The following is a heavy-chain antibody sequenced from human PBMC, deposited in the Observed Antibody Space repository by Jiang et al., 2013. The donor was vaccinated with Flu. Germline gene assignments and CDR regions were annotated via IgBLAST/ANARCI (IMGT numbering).Heavy chain of an antibody. D-gene: IGHD3-22*01. CDR3: ARAVYYESSGYLGLDV. Sequence: KPTQTLTLTCTFSGFSLSTSGVGVGWIRQPPGKALEWLALIYWNDDKRYSPSLKSRLTISKDTSKNQVVLTMTNMDPVDTATYYCARAVYYESSGYLGLDVWGQGTTVTVSS. CDR1: GFSLSTSGVG. J-gene: IGHJ6*01. V-gene: IGHV2-5*01. CDR2: IYWNDDK.